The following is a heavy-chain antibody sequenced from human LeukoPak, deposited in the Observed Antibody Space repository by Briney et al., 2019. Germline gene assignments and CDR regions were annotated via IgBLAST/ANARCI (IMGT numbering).Heavy chain of an antibody. J-gene: IGHJ6*03. CDR3: ARVYVEERRYFDWLPEGDYYYMDV. CDR1: GFTVSSNY. CDR2: IYSGGST. D-gene: IGHD3-9*01. Sequence: PGGSLRLSRAASGFTVSSNYMSWVRQAPGKGLEWVSVIYSGGSTYYADSVKGRFTISRDNSKNTLYLQMNSLRAEDTAVYYCARVYVEERRYFDWLPEGDYYYMDVWGKGTTVTISS. V-gene: IGHV3-53*01.